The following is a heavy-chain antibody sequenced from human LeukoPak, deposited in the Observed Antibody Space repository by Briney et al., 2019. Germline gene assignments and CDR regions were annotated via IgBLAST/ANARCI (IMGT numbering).Heavy chain of an antibody. CDR1: GYTFTSYD. V-gene: IGHV1-18*01. CDR2: ISAYNGNT. D-gene: IGHD3-22*01. J-gene: IGHJ4*02. CDR3: AIYRELITMIANPLPSDY. Sequence: ASVKVSCKASGYTFTSYDINWVRQAPGQGLEWMGWISAYNGNTNYAQKLQGRVTMTTDTSTSTAYMELRSLRSDDTAVYYCAIYRELITMIANPLPSDYWGQGTLVTVSS.